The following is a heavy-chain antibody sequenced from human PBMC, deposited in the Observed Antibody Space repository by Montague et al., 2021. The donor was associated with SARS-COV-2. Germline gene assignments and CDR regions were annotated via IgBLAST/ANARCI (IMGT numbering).Heavy chain of an antibody. D-gene: IGHD4-17*01. CDR2: ISSSSSTI. CDR1: GFTFSSYS. J-gene: IGHJ6*02. CDR3: AREDPTGYYYYGMDV. V-gene: IGHV3-48*02. Sequence: RSLSLAASGFTFSSYSMNWVRQAPGKGLEWVSYISSSSSTIYYADSVKGRFTISRDNAKNSLYLQMNSLRDEDTAVYYCAREDPTGYYYYGMDVWGQGTTVTVSS.